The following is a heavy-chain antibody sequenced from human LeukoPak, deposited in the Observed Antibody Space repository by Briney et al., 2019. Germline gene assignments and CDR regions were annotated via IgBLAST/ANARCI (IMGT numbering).Heavy chain of an antibody. CDR1: GFTFSNYA. D-gene: IGHD3-9*01. Sequence: PGGSLRLSCVASGFTFSNYAMSWVRQAPGKGLECVSVISGSGGSTHYVDPVKGRFTISRDNSKNTLYLQMNSLRAEDTAVYYCAKERKNVLRYFLPNWFDPWGQGTLVTVSS. CDR3: AKERKNVLRYFLPNWFDP. CDR2: ISGSGGST. J-gene: IGHJ5*02. V-gene: IGHV3-23*01.